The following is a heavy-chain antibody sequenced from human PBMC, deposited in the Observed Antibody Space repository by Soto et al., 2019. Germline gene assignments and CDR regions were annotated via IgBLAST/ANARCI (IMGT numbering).Heavy chain of an antibody. V-gene: IGHV4-31*03. J-gene: IGHJ4*02. Sequence: QVQLQESGPGLVKPSQTLSLTCTVSGGSISSGGYYWSWIRQHPGKGLEWIGYIYYSGSTYYNPSLKSRVTISVDTSKNQFSLKLSSATAADTAVYYCARDPLDAVSGSYYFDYWGQGTLVTVSS. CDR2: IYYSGST. CDR1: GGSISSGGYY. D-gene: IGHD1-26*01. CDR3: ARDPLDAVSGSYYFDY.